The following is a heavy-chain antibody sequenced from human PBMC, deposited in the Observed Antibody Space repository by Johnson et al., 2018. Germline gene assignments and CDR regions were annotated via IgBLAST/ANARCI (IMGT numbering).Heavy chain of an antibody. D-gene: IGHD6-6*01. CDR3: ARQGSSSSGVGPMDV. CDR2: IYPGDSDI. CDR1: GYSFSRYW. J-gene: IGHJ6*02. Sequence: VQLVESGAEVKKPGESXKISCKGSGYSFSRYWIGWVRQMPGKGLEWMGIIYPGDSDIRYSPSFQGQVTIPADKSISTAYLQWSSLKASDTAMYYCARQGSSSSGVGPMDVWGQGTTVTVSS. V-gene: IGHV5-51*01.